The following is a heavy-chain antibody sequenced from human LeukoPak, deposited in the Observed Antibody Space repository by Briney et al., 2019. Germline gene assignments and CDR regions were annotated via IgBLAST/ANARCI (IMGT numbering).Heavy chain of an antibody. V-gene: IGHV3-11*01. CDR1: GFSFSDFY. CDR2: IGTRGNPI. Sequence: GALRLSLAASGFSFSDFYMSWIRQAPGMGLEGISYIGTRGNPIYYADSVKGRFTISRDDAKNSLYLQMNSLRGEDTAVYFCAREARGSGRDFDYWGQGILVTVSS. D-gene: IGHD1-26*01. J-gene: IGHJ4*02. CDR3: AREARGSGRDFDY.